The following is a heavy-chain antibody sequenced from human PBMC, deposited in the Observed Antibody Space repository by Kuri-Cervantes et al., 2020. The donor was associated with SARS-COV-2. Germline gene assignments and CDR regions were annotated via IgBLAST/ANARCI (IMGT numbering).Heavy chain of an antibody. CDR2: ISYDESNK. CDR1: GFTFSSYA. V-gene: IGHV3-30-3*01. D-gene: IGHD2-15*01. Sequence: GGSLRLSCAASGFTFSSYAMHWVRQAPGKGLEWVAVISYDESNKYYADSVKGRFTISRDSSKNTLYLQMNSLRAEDTAVYYCARRSRWTYYFDFWGQGTLVTVSS. CDR3: ARRSRWTYYFDF. J-gene: IGHJ4*02.